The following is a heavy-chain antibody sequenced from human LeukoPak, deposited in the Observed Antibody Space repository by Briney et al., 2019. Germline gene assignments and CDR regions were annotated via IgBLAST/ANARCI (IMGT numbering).Heavy chain of an antibody. D-gene: IGHD2-2*02. CDR3: AKDIGYCSSTSCYTDAFDI. V-gene: IGHV3-9*01. CDR2: ISWNSGSI. J-gene: IGHJ3*02. CDR1: GFTFDDYA. Sequence: GGSLRLSCAASGFTFDDYAMHWVRQAPGKGLKWVSGISWNSGSIGYADSVKGRFTISRDNAKNSLYLQMNSLRAEDTALYYCAKDIGYCSSTSCYTDAFDIWGQGTMVTVSS.